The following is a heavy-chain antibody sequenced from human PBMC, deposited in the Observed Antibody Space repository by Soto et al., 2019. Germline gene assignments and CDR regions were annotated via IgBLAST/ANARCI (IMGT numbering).Heavy chain of an antibody. V-gene: IGHV1-18*01. Sequence: ASVKVSCKASGYTFTSYGISWVRPAPGQGLEWMGWISAYNGNTNYAQKLQGRVTMTTDTSTSTAYMELRSLRSDDTAVYYCASGDGSGWNWYAFDIWGQGTMVTVSS. D-gene: IGHD6-19*01. CDR2: ISAYNGNT. CDR1: GYTFTSYG. J-gene: IGHJ3*02. CDR3: ASGDGSGWNWYAFDI.